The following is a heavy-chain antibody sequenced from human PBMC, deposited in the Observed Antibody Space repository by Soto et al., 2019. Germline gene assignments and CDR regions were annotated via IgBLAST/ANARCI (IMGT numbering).Heavy chain of an antibody. D-gene: IGHD3-9*01. CDR2: IYYSGST. CDR1: GGSISSYY. V-gene: IGHV4-59*01. Sequence: SETLSLTCTVSGGSISSYYWSWIRQPPGKGLEWIGYIYYSGSTNYNPSLKSRVTISVDTSKNQFSLKLSSVTAADTAVYYCARGLSYYDILTGYAYYYYYMDVWCKGTTVTVSS. CDR3: ARGLSYYDILTGYAYYYYYMDV. J-gene: IGHJ6*03.